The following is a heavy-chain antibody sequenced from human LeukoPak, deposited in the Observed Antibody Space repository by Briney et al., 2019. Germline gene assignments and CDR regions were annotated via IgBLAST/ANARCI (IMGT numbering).Heavy chain of an antibody. V-gene: IGHV3-30*04. CDR1: GFTFSNLA. Sequence: PGGSLRLSCAASGFTFSNLALHWVRQAPGKGLEWVAGISYDGSNKYYADSVSVKGRFTISRDNSKNTLYLQMNSQRAEDTAVYYCAREVHTSGWFGEDSWGQGTLVTVSS. J-gene: IGHJ4*02. CDR3: AREVHTSGWFGEDS. D-gene: IGHD6-19*01. CDR2: ISYDGSNK.